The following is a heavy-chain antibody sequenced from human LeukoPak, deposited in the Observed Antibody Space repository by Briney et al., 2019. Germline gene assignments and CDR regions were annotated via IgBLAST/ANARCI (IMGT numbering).Heavy chain of an antibody. Sequence: GGSLRLSCAASGFTFSGSAMHWVRQASGKGLEWVGRIRSKANSYAIAYAASVKGRFTISRDDSKNTAYLQMNSLKTEDTAVYYCTSRGYSYGSPSYYFDYWGQGTLVTVSS. V-gene: IGHV3-73*01. CDR3: TSRGYSYGSPSYYFDY. CDR1: GFTFSGSA. CDR2: IRSKANSYAI. D-gene: IGHD5-18*01. J-gene: IGHJ4*02.